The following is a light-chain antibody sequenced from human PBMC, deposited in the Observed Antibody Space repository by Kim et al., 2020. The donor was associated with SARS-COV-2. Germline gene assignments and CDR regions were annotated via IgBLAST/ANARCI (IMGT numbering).Light chain of an antibody. CDR1: SLRTYY. V-gene: IGLV3-19*01. J-gene: IGLJ2*01. Sequence: ALGQTVRITCQGDSLRTYYASWYQQKPGQAPTLVLYGKNKRPSGIPDRFSGSNSGNTASLTVTGAQAVDEADYYCNSRDTSGDHVVFGGGTKLTVL. CDR2: GKN. CDR3: NSRDTSGDHVV.